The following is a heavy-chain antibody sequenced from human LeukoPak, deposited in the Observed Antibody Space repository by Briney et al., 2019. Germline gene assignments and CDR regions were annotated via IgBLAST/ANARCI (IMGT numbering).Heavy chain of an antibody. Sequence: GASVKVSCKASGYTFTGYYMHWVRQAPGQGLEWMGWINPNSGGTNYAQKFQGRVTTTRDTSISTAYMELSRLRSDDTAVYYCARNTYYDFPYYYYMDVWGKGTTVTVSS. D-gene: IGHD3-3*01. J-gene: IGHJ6*03. V-gene: IGHV1-2*02. CDR2: INPNSGGT. CDR1: GYTFTGYY. CDR3: ARNTYYDFPYYYYMDV.